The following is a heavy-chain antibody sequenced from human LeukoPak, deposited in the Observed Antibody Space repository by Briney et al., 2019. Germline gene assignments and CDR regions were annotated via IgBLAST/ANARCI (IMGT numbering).Heavy chain of an antibody. CDR3: ARVGTGHASSGYYPYYFDY. CDR1: GGSISSGGYY. Sequence: SETLSLTCTVSGGSISSGGYYWNWIRQHPGKGLEWIGYIYYSGSTYYNPSLKSRVTISVDTSKNQFSLKLSSVTAADTAVYYCARVGTGHASSGYYPYYFDYWGQGTLVTVSS. CDR2: IYYSGST. V-gene: IGHV4-31*03. D-gene: IGHD3-22*01. J-gene: IGHJ4*02.